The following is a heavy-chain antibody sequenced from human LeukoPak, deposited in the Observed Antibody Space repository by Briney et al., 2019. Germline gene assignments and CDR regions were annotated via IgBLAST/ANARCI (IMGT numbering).Heavy chain of an antibody. V-gene: IGHV5-51*01. D-gene: IGHD6-19*01. CDR1: CFSFATYW. Sequence: GAALQTSFNGSCFSFATYWIGWGRALPGRGEEWRGIIYPGDSDVIYRPSFQGQVTISADKSITTAYLQWNKLKASDTAIYYCARHKAGIAVTGPLFDYWGQGTLVTVSS. CDR3: ARHKAGIAVTGPLFDY. CDR2: IYPGDSDV. J-gene: IGHJ4*02.